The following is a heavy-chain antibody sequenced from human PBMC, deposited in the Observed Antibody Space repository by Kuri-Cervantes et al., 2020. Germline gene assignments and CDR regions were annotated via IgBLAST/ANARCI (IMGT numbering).Heavy chain of an antibody. CDR1: GLTFSSYG. CDR3: LVPAATSWPLDV. J-gene: IGHJ6*02. V-gene: IGHV3-30*03. D-gene: IGHD2-2*01. CDR2: ISFDGNKN. Sequence: GESLKISCAASGLTFSSYGIHWVRQAPGKGLEWVAVISFDGNKNYYADSVKGRFTISRDNSKNTLYLQMNSLRAEDTAVYYCLVPAATSWPLDVWGQGTTVTVSS.